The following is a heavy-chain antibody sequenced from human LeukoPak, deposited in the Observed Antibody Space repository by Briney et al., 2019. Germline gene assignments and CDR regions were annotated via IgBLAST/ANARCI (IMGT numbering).Heavy chain of an antibody. CDR3: ARGPGFAD. V-gene: IGHV4-39*01. J-gene: IGHJ4*02. Sequence: SETLSLTCTVSGGSISSSSYYWGWIRQPPGKGLEWIGSIYYSGSTYYNPSLKSRVTISVDTSKNQFSLKLSSVTAADTAVYYCARGPGFADWGQGTLVTVSS. CDR2: IYYSGST. D-gene: IGHD3-9*01. CDR1: GGSISSSSYY.